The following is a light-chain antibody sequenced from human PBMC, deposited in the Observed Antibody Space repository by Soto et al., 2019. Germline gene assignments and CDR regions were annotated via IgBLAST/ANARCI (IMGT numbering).Light chain of an antibody. CDR3: HQCNNWPPFT. CDR2: GAS. CDR1: QSVYTN. Sequence: EIVMTQSPATLSVSPGERATLSCRASQSVYTNLAWYQQKPGQAPRLLIYGASSRATGLPARFSGSGSGTEFTLTISSLQYEDFAVYYCHQCNNWPPFTFGPGTKVDIK. J-gene: IGKJ3*01. V-gene: IGKV3-15*01.